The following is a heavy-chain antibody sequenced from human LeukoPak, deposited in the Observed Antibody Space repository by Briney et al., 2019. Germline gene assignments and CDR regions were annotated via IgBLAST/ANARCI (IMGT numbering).Heavy chain of an antibody. CDR3: ARGRGVDSDIVVVVAAYDY. V-gene: IGHV1-69*13. CDR1: GYTFTSYC. J-gene: IGHJ4*02. Sequence: SVKVSCKASGYTFTSYCISWVRQAPGQGREWMGGIIPIFGTANYAQKFQGRVTITADESTSTAYMELSSLRSEDTAVYYCARGRGVDSDIVVVVAAYDYWGQGTLVTVSS. CDR2: IIPIFGTA. D-gene: IGHD2-15*01.